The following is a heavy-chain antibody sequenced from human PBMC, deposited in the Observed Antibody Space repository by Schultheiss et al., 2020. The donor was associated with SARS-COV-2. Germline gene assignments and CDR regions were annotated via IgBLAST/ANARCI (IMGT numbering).Heavy chain of an antibody. CDR2: ISAYNGNT. Sequence: ASVKVSCKASGYTFTSYGISWVRQAPGQGLEWMGWISAYNGNTNYAQKLQGRVTMTTDTSTSTAYMKLRSLRSDDTAVYYCAREAPGYCSSTSCYYYYMDVWGKGTTVTVSS. D-gene: IGHD2-2*01. V-gene: IGHV1-18*01. J-gene: IGHJ6*03. CDR3: AREAPGYCSSTSCYYYYMDV. CDR1: GYTFTSYG.